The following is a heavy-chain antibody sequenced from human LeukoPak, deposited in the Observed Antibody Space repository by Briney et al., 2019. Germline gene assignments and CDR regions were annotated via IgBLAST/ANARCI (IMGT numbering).Heavy chain of an antibody. J-gene: IGHJ4*02. CDR1: GGTFSSYA. D-gene: IGHD3-10*01. CDR3: ARLLWFGESY. V-gene: IGHV1-69*05. Sequence: SVKVSCKASGGTFSSYAISWVRQAPGQGLEWMGGIIPIFGTANYAQKFQGRVTMTRNTSISTAYMELSSLRSEDTAVYYCARLLWFGESYWGQGTLVTVSS. CDR2: IIPIFGTA.